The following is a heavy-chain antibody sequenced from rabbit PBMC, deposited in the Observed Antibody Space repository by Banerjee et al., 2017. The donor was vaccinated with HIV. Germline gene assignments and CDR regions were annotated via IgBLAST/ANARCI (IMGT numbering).Heavy chain of an antibody. Sequence: QSLEESGGDLVQPGASMTLTCTASGFSFSSGYYMYWVRQAPGKGLEWIACIDTGSGSAWYASWVNGRFTISKTSSTTVTLQMTSLTAADTATYFCARDKTDAGSGYAFGLWGQGTLVTVS. CDR2: IDTGSGSA. D-gene: IGHD8-1*01. V-gene: IGHV1S40*01. CDR1: GFSFSSGYY. CDR3: ARDKTDAGSGYAFGL. J-gene: IGHJ3*01.